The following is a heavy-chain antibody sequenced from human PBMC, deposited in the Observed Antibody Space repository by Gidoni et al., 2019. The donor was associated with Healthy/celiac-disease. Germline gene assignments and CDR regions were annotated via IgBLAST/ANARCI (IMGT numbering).Heavy chain of an antibody. V-gene: IGHV3-48*03. J-gene: IGHJ4*02. CDR3: ARSVLYYYDSSGNVDY. CDR1: GFTFSSYE. CDR2: ISSSGSTI. D-gene: IGHD3-22*01. Sequence: EVQLVESGGGLVQPGGSLRLSCAASGFTFSSYEMNWVRQAPGKGLEWVSYISSSGSTIYYADSVKGRFTISRDNAKNSLYLQMNSLRAEDTAVYYCARSVLYYYDSSGNVDYWGQGTLVTVSS.